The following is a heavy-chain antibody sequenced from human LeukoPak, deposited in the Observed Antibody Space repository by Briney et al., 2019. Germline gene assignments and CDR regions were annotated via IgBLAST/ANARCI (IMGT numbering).Heavy chain of an antibody. D-gene: IGHD2-2*01. CDR3: ARHGLHCSSTSCSNWFDP. V-gene: IGHV4-59*08. CDR2: IYYSGST. Sequence: SETLSLTCTVSGGSISSYYWSWIRQPPGKGLEWIGYIYYSGSTNYNPSLKGRVTISVDTSKNQFSLKLSSVTAADTAVYYCARHGLHCSSTSCSNWFDPWGQGTLVTVSS. J-gene: IGHJ5*02. CDR1: GGSISSYY.